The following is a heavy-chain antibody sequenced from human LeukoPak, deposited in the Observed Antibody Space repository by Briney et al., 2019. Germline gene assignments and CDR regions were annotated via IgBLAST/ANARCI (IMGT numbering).Heavy chain of an antibody. D-gene: IGHD3-3*01. Sequence: GASVKVSCKASGFTFTSSAMQWVRQARGLRLEWIGWIVVGSGNTNYAQKFQERVTITRDMSTSTAYMELSSLRSEDTAVYYCAAVPVPPQYYDFWVGGQGTLVTVSS. CDR3: AAVPVPPQYYDFWV. CDR1: GFTFTSSA. CDR2: IVVGSGNT. V-gene: IGHV1-58*02. J-gene: IGHJ4*02.